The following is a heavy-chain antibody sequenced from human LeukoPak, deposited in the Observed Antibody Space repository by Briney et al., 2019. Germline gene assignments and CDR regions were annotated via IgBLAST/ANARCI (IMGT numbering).Heavy chain of an antibody. CDR3: ARDSYSGYDSLDY. CDR1: GFTFSDSY. Sequence: GGSLRLSCAASGFTFSDSYMSWIRQAPGKGLEWVSYISRGGSTTYYADSVKGRFTISRDNAKNSLYLQMDSLRAEDTAVYYCARDSYSGYDSLDYWGQGTLVTVSS. V-gene: IGHV3-11*01. J-gene: IGHJ4*02. CDR2: ISRGGSTT. D-gene: IGHD5-12*01.